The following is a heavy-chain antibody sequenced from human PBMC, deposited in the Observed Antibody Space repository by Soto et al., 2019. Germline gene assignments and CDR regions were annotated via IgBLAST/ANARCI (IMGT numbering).Heavy chain of an antibody. V-gene: IGHV3-23*01. CDR3: AKSGSHCSTDAFDI. CDR2: ISGSAGST. CDR1: GFTFSSYA. D-gene: IGHD1-26*01. J-gene: IGHJ3*02. Sequence: PGGPPRLFCAASGFTFSSYAMSWVRQAPGKGLEWVSAISGSAGSTYYADSVKGRFTISRDNAKNTLYPQMNSRRAEDTAVYYCAKSGSHCSTDAFDIWGGGTLVAVS.